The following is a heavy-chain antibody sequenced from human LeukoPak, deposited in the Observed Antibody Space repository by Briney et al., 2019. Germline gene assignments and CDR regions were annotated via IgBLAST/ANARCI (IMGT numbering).Heavy chain of an antibody. CDR2: INHSGST. CDR1: GGSFSGYY. J-gene: IGHJ4*03. Sequence: SETLSLTCAVYGGSFSGYYWSWIRQPPGKGLEWIGEINHSGSTNYNPSLKSRVTISVDTSKNQFSLKLSSVTAADTAVYYCARGPLSGYYYDSSGYYRFPNFDYWGQGTTVTVSS. CDR3: ARGPLSGYYYDSSGYYRFPNFDY. V-gene: IGHV4-34*01. D-gene: IGHD3-22*01.